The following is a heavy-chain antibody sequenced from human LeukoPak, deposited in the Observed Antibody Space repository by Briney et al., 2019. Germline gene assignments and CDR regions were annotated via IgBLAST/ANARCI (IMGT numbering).Heavy chain of an antibody. CDR3: ARESPPSRYYYDSSLFDP. CDR1: GYTFTSYY. Sequence: ASVKVSCKASGYTFTSYYMHWVRQAPGQGLEWMGTINPSGGSTSYAQKFQGRVTMTRDMSTSTVYMELSSLRSEDTAMYYCARESPPSRYYYDSSLFDPWGQGTLVTVSS. J-gene: IGHJ5*02. D-gene: IGHD3-22*01. CDR2: INPSGGST. V-gene: IGHV1-46*01.